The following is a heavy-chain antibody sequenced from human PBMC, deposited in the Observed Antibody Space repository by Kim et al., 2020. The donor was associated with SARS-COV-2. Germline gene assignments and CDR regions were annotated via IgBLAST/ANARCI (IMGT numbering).Heavy chain of an antibody. V-gene: IGHV3-66*01. CDR1: GFSVGSDY. Sequence: GGSLRLSCLASGFSVGSDYMAWVRQSPGKGLEWVSVMFRGNKTFYADAVRGRFTISRDISKNTVYLQMNSLRDEDTAVYYCARDKAISQRWHGYLDIWGRGARVTVTS. J-gene: IGHJ2*01. CDR2: MFRGNKT. D-gene: IGHD5-18*01. CDR3: ARDKAISQRWHGYLDI.